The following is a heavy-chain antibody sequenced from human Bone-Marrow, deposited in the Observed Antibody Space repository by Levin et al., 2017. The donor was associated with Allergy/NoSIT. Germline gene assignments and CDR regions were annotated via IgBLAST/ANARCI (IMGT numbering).Heavy chain of an antibody. D-gene: IGHD2/OR15-2a*01. CDR1: GASISTSYY. CDR3: ARSRYFLSRIGIGKTGWFDP. J-gene: IGHJ5*02. Sequence: PGGSLRLSCTVSGASISTSYYWGWIRQPPGKGLEWIGSIHYSGTTYYSPSLKSRVTLSVDTSKNQFSLNLNSVTAADTSVYYCARSRYFLSRIGIGKTGWFDPWGQGTLVTVSS. V-gene: IGHV4-39*01. CDR2: IHYSGTT.